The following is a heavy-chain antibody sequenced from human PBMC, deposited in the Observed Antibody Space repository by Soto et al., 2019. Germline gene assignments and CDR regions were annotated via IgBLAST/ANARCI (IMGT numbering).Heavy chain of an antibody. CDR3: AGFVVPASRNSDFDY. CDR2: IYYSGST. Sequence: TLSLTCTVSGISVSTSDYYWGWVRQPPGKGLDWIGNIYYSGSTFYNPSLRSRVTLSVDTSKNQFSLRLNSVTVADTAVYFCAGFVVPASRNSDFDYWGQGTLVTVSS. J-gene: IGHJ4*02. V-gene: IGHV4-39*01. D-gene: IGHD2-15*01. CDR1: GISVSTSDYY.